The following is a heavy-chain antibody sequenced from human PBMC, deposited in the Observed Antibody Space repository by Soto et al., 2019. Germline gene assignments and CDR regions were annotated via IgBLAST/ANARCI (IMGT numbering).Heavy chain of an antibody. CDR1: GCSIPSYS. CDR3: ARHNYGSGSTYFDY. D-gene: IGHD3-10*01. Sequence: SETLSLTCTVTGCSIPSYSWSCIPQPPGKGLEWIGYIYYSGSTNYNPSLKSRVTISVDTSKNQFSLKLNSMTAADTAVYYCARHNYGSGSTYFDYWGQGTLVTVS. V-gene: IGHV4-59*08. J-gene: IGHJ4*02. CDR2: IYYSGST.